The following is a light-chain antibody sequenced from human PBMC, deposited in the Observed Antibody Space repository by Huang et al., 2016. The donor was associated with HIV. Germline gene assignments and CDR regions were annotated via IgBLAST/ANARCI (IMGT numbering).Light chain of an antibody. CDR1: QGIIKY. Sequence: DIQMTQSPSSLSASVGDRVTITCRASQGIIKYLSWHQQRPGQAPRLLIYDASSLQRGVPARFSGRGSGTEFTLTITSLQPDDFATYYCQQGDDIPYTFGQGTRLEI. CDR2: DAS. CDR3: QQGDDIPYT. J-gene: IGKJ2*01. V-gene: IGKV1-39*01.